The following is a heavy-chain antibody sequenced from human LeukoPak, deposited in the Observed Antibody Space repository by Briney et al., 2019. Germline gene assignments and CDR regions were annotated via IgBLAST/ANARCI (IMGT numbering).Heavy chain of an antibody. CDR1: GGSFSGYY. CDR2: IYDSGNT. Sequence: SETLSLTCAVYGGSFSGYYWGWIRQPPGKGLEWIGNIYDSGNTYYNPSLKSRVTISVDTSKNQFSLKLSSVTAADTAVYYCARVGSRIAATGFDYWGQGTLVIVSS. D-gene: IGHD6-13*01. V-gene: IGHV4-34*01. J-gene: IGHJ4*02. CDR3: ARVGSRIAATGFDY.